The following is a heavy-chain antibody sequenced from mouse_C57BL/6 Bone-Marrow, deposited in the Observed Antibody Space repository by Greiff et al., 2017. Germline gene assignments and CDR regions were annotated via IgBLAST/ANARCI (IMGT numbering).Heavy chain of an antibody. V-gene: IGHV1-50*01. J-gene: IGHJ3*01. D-gene: IGHD1-1*01. CDR1: GYTFTSYW. CDR3: ARSGYYGSSYSWFAY. CDR2: IDPSDSYT. Sequence: VQLQQPGAELVKPGASVKLSCKASGYTFTSYWMQWVKQRPGQGLEWIGEIDPSDSYTNYNQKFKGKATLTVDTSSSTAYMQLSSLTSEDSAVYDCARSGYYGSSYSWFAYWGQGTLVTVSA.